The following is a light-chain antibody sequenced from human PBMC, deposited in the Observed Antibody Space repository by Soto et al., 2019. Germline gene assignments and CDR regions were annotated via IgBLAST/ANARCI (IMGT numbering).Light chain of an antibody. Sequence: QMTQSPSTLSASVGDRVTITCRASQSINSWLAWYQQKPGKAPKLLIYKTSNLESGVPSRFSGRRSGTEFTLTISSLQPDDFGTYYCQQYESYSPLTFGGGTNVDIK. CDR1: QSINSW. CDR2: KTS. V-gene: IGKV1-5*03. CDR3: QQYESYSPLT. J-gene: IGKJ4*01.